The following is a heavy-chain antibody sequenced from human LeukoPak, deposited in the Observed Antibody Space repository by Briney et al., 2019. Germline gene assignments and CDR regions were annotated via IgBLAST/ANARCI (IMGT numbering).Heavy chain of an antibody. CDR3: AGGSSSLNWFDP. CDR2: IHHSGST. J-gene: IGHJ5*02. CDR1: GGSISSYY. D-gene: IGHD6-6*01. Sequence: SETLSLTCTVSGGSISSYYWNWIRQPPGKGLEWIGYIHHSGSTGYNPSLKSRVTISVDTPKNQFSLKLNSATAADTAVYYCAGGSSSLNWFDPWGQGTPVTVSS. V-gene: IGHV4-59*01.